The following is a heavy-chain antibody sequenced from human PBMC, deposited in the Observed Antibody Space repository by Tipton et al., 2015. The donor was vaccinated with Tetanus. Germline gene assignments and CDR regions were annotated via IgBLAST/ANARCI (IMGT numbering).Heavy chain of an antibody. J-gene: IGHJ3*02. V-gene: IGHV4-39*01. CDR2: IYYSGST. Sequence: TLSLTCTVSGGSISSSSYYWGWIRQPPGKGLEWIGSIYYSGSTYYNPSLKNRVTISVDTSKNQFSLKLSSVTAADTAVYYCARHYDFNAFDIWGQGTMVTVSS. CDR1: GGSISSSSYY. D-gene: IGHD3-3*01. CDR3: ARHYDFNAFDI.